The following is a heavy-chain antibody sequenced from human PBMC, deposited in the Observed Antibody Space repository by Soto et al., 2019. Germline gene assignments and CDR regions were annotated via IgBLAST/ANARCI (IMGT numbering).Heavy chain of an antibody. D-gene: IGHD1-20*01. J-gene: IGHJ4*02. CDR1: GGSISSYY. CDR2: IYYSGST. CDR3: ARAVGISEIAY. V-gene: IGHV4-59*01. Sequence: PSETLSLTCTVSGGSISSYYWSWIRQPPGKGLEWIGYIYYSGSTNYNPSLKSRVTISVDTSKNQFSLKLSSVTAADTAVYYCARAVGISEIAYWGQGTLVTVSS.